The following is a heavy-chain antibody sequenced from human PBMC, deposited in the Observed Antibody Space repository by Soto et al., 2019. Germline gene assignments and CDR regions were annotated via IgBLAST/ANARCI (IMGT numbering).Heavy chain of an antibody. CDR1: GFTFSSYN. J-gene: IGHJ3*01. Sequence: ELQLVESGGGLVQPGGSLRLSCAASGFTFSSYNMNWVRQAPGKGLEWVSYISSSASTIYYADSVKGRFTISRDNAKDSLLLQVNSLRDEDTAVNYCVAAFDDWGQGTMVTVSS. CDR2: ISSSASTI. V-gene: IGHV3-48*02. CDR3: VAAFDD.